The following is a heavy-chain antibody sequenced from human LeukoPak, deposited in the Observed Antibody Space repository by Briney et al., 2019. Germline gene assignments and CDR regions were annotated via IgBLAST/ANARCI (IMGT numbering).Heavy chain of an antibody. CDR1: GFTFSSYA. D-gene: IGHD3-16*01. V-gene: IGHV3-30*04. CDR3: ARGSSTRGRVFDY. J-gene: IGHJ4*02. Sequence: GRSLRLSCAASGFTFSSYAMHWVRQAPGKGLEWVAVISYDGSNKYYADSVKGRFTISRDNSKNTLYLQMNSLRAEDTAVYYCARGSSTRGRVFDYWGQGTLVTVSS. CDR2: ISYDGSNK.